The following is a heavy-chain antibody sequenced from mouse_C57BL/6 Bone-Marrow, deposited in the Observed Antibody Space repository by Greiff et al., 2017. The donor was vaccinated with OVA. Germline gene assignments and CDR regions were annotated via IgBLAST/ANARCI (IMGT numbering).Heavy chain of an antibody. D-gene: IGHD1-1*01. CDR3: ASPSDGSSYWYYFDY. J-gene: IGHJ2*01. CDR2: INPYNGGT. CDR1: GYTFTDYY. Sequence: EVQLQQSGPVLVKPGASVKMSCKASGYTFTDYYMNWVKQSHGKSLEWIGVINPYNGGTSYNQKFKGKATLTVDKSSSTAYMELNSLTSEDSAVYYCASPSDGSSYWYYFDYWGQGTTLTVSS. V-gene: IGHV1-19*01.